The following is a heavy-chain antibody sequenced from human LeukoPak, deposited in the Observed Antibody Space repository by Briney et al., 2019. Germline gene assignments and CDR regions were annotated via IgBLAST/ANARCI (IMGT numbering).Heavy chain of an antibody. CDR1: GGSISSYY. J-gene: IGHJ3*02. Sequence: SETLSLTCTISGGSISSYYWSWIRQPAGKGLEWIGRIYISGSTNYNPSLKSRVTMSVDTSKNQFSLKLSSVTAADTAVYYCARDHGIAAAGNAFDIWGQGTMVTVSS. CDR2: IYISGST. V-gene: IGHV4-4*07. D-gene: IGHD6-13*01. CDR3: ARDHGIAAAGNAFDI.